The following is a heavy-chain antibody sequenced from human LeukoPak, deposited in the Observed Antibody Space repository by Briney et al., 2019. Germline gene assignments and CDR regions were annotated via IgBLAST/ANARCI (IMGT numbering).Heavy chain of an antibody. CDR2: IIPIFGTA. Sequence: ASVKVSCKASGGTFGSYAISWVRQAPGQGLEWMGGIIPIFGTANYAQKFQGRVTITTDESTSTAYMELSSLRSEDTAVYYCARGAAAGYYYYYMDVWGKGTTVTVSS. CDR3: ARGAAAGYYYYYMDV. J-gene: IGHJ6*03. V-gene: IGHV1-69*05. D-gene: IGHD6-13*01. CDR1: GGTFGSYA.